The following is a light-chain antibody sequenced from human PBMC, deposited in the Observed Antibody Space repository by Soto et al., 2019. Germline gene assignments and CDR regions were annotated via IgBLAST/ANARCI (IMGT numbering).Light chain of an antibody. CDR2: DAS. CDR1: QSISSW. CDR3: KQYNRYFTWT. J-gene: IGKJ1*01. Sequence: DIQMTQSPSTLSASVGDRVTITCRASQSISSWLAWYQQKPGKAPKLLIYDASSLASGVPSRFIGSGSGTEFTLTISSLQPYDFATYYYKQYNRYFTWTFVQRTKVQIK. V-gene: IGKV1-5*01.